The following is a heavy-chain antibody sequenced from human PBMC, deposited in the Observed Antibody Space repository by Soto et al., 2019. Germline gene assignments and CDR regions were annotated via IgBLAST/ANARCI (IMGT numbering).Heavy chain of an antibody. CDR3: ARDRLTGEAREAFDV. J-gene: IGHJ3*01. CDR2: IDTTSSRI. Sequence: EAQLVESGGGLVQPGGSLRISCVASGFSFSSYSVSWVRQAPGKGLEWISYIDTTSSRIYYADSVKGRFAISRDNAENSLYLQVNSLRDADTALYYCARDRLTGEAREAFDVWGQGTMVTVSS. V-gene: IGHV3-48*02. CDR1: GFSFSSYS. D-gene: IGHD7-27*01.